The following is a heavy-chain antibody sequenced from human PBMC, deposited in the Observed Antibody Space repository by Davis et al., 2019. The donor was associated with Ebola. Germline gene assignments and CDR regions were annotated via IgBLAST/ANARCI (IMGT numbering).Heavy chain of an antibody. CDR1: GFTFSNFW. CDR2: ISQDGSEK. CDR3: ARDHGYNRFDP. V-gene: IGHV3-7*03. J-gene: IGHJ5*02. Sequence: GESLKISCAASGFTFSNFWMSWVRQVSGKGLEWVANISQDGSEKNYVDSVKGRFTISRDNAKNSLYLQMNSLRTEDTALYYCARDHGYNRFDPWGQGTLVTVSS.